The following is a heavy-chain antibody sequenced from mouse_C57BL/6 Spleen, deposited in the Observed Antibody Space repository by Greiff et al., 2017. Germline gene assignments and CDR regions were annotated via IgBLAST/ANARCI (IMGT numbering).Heavy chain of an antibody. V-gene: IGHV1-82*01. Sequence: VKLMESGPELVKPGASVKISCKASGYAFSSSWMNWVKQRPGKGLEWIGRIYPGDGDTNYNGKFKGKATLTADKSSSTAYMQLSSLTSEDSAVYFCARDYSSDYCGQGTTLTVSS. D-gene: IGHD1-1*01. J-gene: IGHJ2*01. CDR1: GYAFSSSW. CDR2: IYPGDGDT. CDR3: ARDYSSDY.